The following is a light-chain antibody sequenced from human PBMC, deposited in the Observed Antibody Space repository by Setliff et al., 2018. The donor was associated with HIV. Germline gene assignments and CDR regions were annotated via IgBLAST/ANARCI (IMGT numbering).Light chain of an antibody. Sequence: QSALAQPPSASGSPGQSVAISCTGTSSDIGSHNHVSWYQQYPGKAPKLMIYELSQRPSGVPDRFSGSKSGNTASLTVSGLQAEDEADYYCASYAGDCVHDIYVFGTGTKVTVL. CDR2: ELS. J-gene: IGLJ1*01. CDR3: ASYAGDCVHDIYV. CDR1: SSDIGSHNH. V-gene: IGLV2-8*01.